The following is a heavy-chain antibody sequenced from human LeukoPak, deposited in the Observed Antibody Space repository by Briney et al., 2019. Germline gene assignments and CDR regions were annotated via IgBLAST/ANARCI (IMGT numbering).Heavy chain of an antibody. CDR2: ISYDANKQ. CDR3: ARISLAFGMDV. Sequence: GGSLSLSCAVSGFTFSSYTMHWVRQAPGKGLEWVALISYDANKQFQSDSVKGRFTISRDNSKNTLYLQMNSLRVEDTAVYYCARISLAFGMDVWGQGTTVIVPS. D-gene: IGHD3-16*01. CDR1: GFTFSSYT. V-gene: IGHV3-30-3*01. J-gene: IGHJ6*02.